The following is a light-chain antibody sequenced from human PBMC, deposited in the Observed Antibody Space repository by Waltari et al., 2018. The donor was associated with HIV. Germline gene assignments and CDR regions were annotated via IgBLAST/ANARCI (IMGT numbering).Light chain of an antibody. Sequence: VMTPFPHPLPATLCHPPSISFRSSQTLIYIDGDTYLTWYLQRPGQSPRLMLYKVSNRDYGVPDRFSGSGSGTDFTLKISRVEANDVGIYCGMKGRHGPFTFGPGTKVDMK. J-gene: IGKJ3*01. CDR1: QTLIYIDGDTY. V-gene: IGKV2-30*01. CDR3: MKGRHGPFT. CDR2: KVS.